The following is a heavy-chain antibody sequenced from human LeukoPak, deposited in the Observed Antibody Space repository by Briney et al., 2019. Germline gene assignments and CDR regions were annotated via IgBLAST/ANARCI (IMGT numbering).Heavy chain of an antibody. Sequence: PSGTLSLTCADYGGSFSGYYWSWIRQPPGKGLEWIGEITYSGSTNYNPSLKSRVTISVDTSKNQFSLKLTSVTAADTAVYYCARDSISAAERYWFDPWGQGTLVTVSS. CDR3: ARDSISAAERYWFDP. CDR2: ITYSGST. D-gene: IGHD6-13*01. J-gene: IGHJ5*02. V-gene: IGHV4-34*01. CDR1: GGSFSGYY.